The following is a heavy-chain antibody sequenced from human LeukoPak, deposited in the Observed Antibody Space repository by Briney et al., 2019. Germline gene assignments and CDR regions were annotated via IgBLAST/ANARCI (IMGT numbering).Heavy chain of an antibody. J-gene: IGHJ5*02. V-gene: IGHV1-18*01. Sequence: ASVKVSCKASGYTFTSYGISWVRQAPGQGLEWMGWISAYNGNTNYAQKLQGRVTMTTDTSTSTAYMELRSLRSEDTAVYYCARGGYYDSSGYYYFTQNWFDPWGQGTLVTVSS. D-gene: IGHD3-22*01. CDR1: GYTFTSYG. CDR2: ISAYNGNT. CDR3: ARGGYYDSSGYYYFTQNWFDP.